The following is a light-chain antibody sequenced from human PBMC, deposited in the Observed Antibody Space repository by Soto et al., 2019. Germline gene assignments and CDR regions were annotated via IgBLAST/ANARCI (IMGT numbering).Light chain of an antibody. CDR2: GAS. CDR1: QSVASS. CDR3: QQYHDWPIT. Sequence: ERVMTQSPATLSASPGERVTLSCRASQSVASSVAWYQQKPGQAPRLILYGASTRATGFPARFCGSGSGTEFTLTISRLQSEDFAVYLCQQYHDWPITFGQGTRLDIK. V-gene: IGKV3-15*01. J-gene: IGKJ5*01.